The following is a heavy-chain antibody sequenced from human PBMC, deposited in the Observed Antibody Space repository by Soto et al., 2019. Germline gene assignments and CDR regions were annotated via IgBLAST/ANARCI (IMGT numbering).Heavy chain of an antibody. J-gene: IGHJ1*01. CDR2: ISYDGSNK. D-gene: IGHD6-13*01. V-gene: IGHV3-30*03. Sequence: GGSLRLSCAASGFTFSSYGMHWVRQAPGKGLEWVAVISYDGSNKYYADSVKGRFTISRDNSKNTLYLQMNSLRAEDTAVYYCAGESGGTRSWYSDFQHWGQGTLVTVSS. CDR3: AGESGGTRSWYSDFQH. CDR1: GFTFSSYG.